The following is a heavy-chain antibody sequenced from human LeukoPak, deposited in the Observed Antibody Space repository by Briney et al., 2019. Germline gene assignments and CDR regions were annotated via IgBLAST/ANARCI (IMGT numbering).Heavy chain of an antibody. Sequence: GGSLRLSCAASGFTFSTYEMNWVRQAPGKGLEGVSYISISGNTIDYADSVKGRVTMSRDIAKNSLYLQMNSLGPDDTAVYYCARESTWDAFDIWGQGTMVTVSS. CDR1: GFTFSTYE. J-gene: IGHJ3*02. CDR2: ISISGNTI. V-gene: IGHV3-48*03. CDR3: ARESTWDAFDI.